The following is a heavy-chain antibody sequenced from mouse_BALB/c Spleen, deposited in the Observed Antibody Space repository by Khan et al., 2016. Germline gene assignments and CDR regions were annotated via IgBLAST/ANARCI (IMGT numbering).Heavy chain of an antibody. CDR3: ARGAMVTTGWYFDD. D-gene: IGHD2-2*01. CDR1: GYTFTNSG. CDR2: LNTYTGEP. J-gene: IGHJ1*01. V-gene: IGHV9-1*02. Sequence: QIQLVQSGPELKKPGETVKISCKASGYTFTNSGMNWVKQAPGKGLKWVSCLNTYTGEPTYADDFKGRFAFTLETSASTSYLQINNLKNEDMTTYFCARGAMVTTGWYFDDWGAGTTVTVSS.